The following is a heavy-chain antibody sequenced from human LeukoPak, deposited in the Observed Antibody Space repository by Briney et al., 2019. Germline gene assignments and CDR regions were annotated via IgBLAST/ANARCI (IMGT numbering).Heavy chain of an antibody. CDR3: AKGISGTAVVMDY. V-gene: IGHV3-43*02. Sequence: GGSLRLSCAASGFTFDDYAMHWVRQAPGKGLEWVSLISGDGGFTYYADSVKGRFTISRDNSKNSLYLRMNSRRTEDTALYYCAKGISGTAVVMDYWGQGTLVTVSS. J-gene: IGHJ4*02. CDR2: ISGDGGFT. CDR1: GFTFDDYA. D-gene: IGHD5-18*01.